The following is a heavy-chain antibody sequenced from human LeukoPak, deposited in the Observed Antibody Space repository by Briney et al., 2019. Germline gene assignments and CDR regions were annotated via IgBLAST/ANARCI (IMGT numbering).Heavy chain of an antibody. CDR3: ARELFGSGSCPDY. V-gene: IGHV3-33*01. CDR2: VWHDGSNR. CDR1: GYPFSSYD. Sequence: GGSVRLPHTAPGYPFSSYDINWIRSPQDKGMEWVALVWHDGSNRYYSEAVKGRFTISRDNSKNTVYLQINSLRAEDTAVYYCARELFGSGSCPDYWGQGTRVTVSS. D-gene: IGHD3-10*01. J-gene: IGHJ4*02.